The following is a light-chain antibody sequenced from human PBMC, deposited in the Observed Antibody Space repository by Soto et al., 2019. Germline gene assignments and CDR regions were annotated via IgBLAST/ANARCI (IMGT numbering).Light chain of an antibody. Sequence: EIVMTQSPATVSLSPGERATLSCRAGESISNNLAWYQQKPGQAPRLLIYGAATRAAGVPARFSGRGSGTEFTLTISSLQSEDFGVYYCQQYNNWPGTFGQGTKVDI. CDR3: QQYNNWPGT. J-gene: IGKJ1*01. V-gene: IGKV3-15*01. CDR2: GAA. CDR1: ESISNN.